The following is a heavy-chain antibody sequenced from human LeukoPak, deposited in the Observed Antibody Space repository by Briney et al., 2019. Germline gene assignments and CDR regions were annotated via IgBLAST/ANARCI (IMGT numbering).Heavy chain of an antibody. CDR2: ISSSSSYI. Sequence: GGSLRLSCAASGFTFSSYSMNWVRQAPGKGLEWASSISSSSSYIYYADSVKGRFTISRDNAKNSLYLQMNSLRAEDTAVYYCARDYGDYGGYFDYWGQGTLVTVSS. CDR3: ARDYGDYGGYFDY. CDR1: GFTFSSYS. D-gene: IGHD4-17*01. J-gene: IGHJ4*02. V-gene: IGHV3-21*01.